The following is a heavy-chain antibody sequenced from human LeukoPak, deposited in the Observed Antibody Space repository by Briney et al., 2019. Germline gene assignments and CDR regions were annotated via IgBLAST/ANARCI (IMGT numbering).Heavy chain of an antibody. CDR3: ARRDDSKAFDY. Sequence: KVSCKASGYTFTGYYMHWVRQAPGQGLEWMGLIYPGDSDTRYSPSFPGQVTISADKSINTAYLQWSSLKASDTAMYYCARRDDSKAFDYWGQGTLVTVSS. J-gene: IGHJ4*02. V-gene: IGHV5-51*01. D-gene: IGHD3-22*01. CDR2: IYPGDSDT. CDR1: GYTFTGYY.